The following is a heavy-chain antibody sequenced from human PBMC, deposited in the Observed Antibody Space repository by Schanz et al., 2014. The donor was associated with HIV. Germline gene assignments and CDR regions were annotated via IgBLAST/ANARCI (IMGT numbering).Heavy chain of an antibody. CDR2: ISAGVGTA. CDR3: AIRTPMISFGAFDI. CDR1: GFTFSGFA. J-gene: IGHJ3*02. D-gene: IGHD3-16*01. Sequence: VQLVESGGGVVQPGGSLRLSCAASGFTFSGFAMSWVRQTPGKGLEWVSTISAGVGTASYADSVKGRFTISRDNSKKMLFLQMNRLRAEDTAVYYCAIRTPMISFGAFDIWGRGTMVTVSS. V-gene: IGHV3-23*04.